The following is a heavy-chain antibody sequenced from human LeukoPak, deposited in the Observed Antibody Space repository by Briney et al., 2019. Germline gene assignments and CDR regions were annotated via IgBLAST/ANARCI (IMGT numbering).Heavy chain of an antibody. CDR3: ARTSLPGDSYGMDV. V-gene: IGHV1-18*01. CDR2: IGAYNGNT. CDR1: GYSFTSYG. Sequence: GESLKISCKGSGYSFTSYGISWVRQAPGQGLEWMGWIGAYNGNTNYAQKLQGRVTMTTDTSTSTGYMELRSLRSDDTAVYYCARTSLPGDSYGMDVWGQGTTVTVSS. D-gene: IGHD2-2*01. J-gene: IGHJ6*02.